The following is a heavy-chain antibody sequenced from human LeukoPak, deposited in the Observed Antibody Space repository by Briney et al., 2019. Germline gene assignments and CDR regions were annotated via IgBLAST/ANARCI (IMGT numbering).Heavy chain of an antibody. CDR3: AGLNWGSGFYYYMDV. CDR2: ISGSGST. J-gene: IGHJ6*03. D-gene: IGHD7-27*01. CDR1: GDSISYFY. V-gene: IGHV4-4*07. Sequence: PSETLSLTCSVSGDSISYFYWSWIRQAAGKGLEWIGRISGSGSTDYNASLKSRVTMSVDTSKNQFSLKLSSVTAADTAVYYCAGLNWGSGFYYYMDVWGKGTTVTVSS.